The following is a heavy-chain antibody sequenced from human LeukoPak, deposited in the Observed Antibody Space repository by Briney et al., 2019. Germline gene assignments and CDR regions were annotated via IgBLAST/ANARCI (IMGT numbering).Heavy chain of an antibody. CDR3: ARGRWDTSGYYTDY. CDR2: IYYSGST. V-gene: IGHV4-31*03. D-gene: IGHD3-22*01. J-gene: IGHJ4*02. Sequence: SQTLSLTCTVSGGSISSDNYYWSWIRQHPGKGLEWIGYIYYSGSTNYNTSLKSRVTISVDTSKNQFSLNLSSVTAADTAVYYCARGRWDTSGYYTDYWGQGTLATVSS. CDR1: GGSISSDNYY.